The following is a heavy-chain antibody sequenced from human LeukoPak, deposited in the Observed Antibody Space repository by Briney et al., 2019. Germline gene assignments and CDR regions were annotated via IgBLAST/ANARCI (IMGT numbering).Heavy chain of an antibody. CDR2: IYYSGST. CDR1: SDSISSSY. Sequence: SETPSLTCTVSSDSISSSYWSWIRQPPGKGLEWIGYIYYSGSTNYNPSLKSRVAISVDTSKKQFSLKLNSVTAADTAVYYCARGPGPADDGGGYCFDYWGQGTLVTVSS. CDR3: ARGPGPADDGGGYCFDY. D-gene: IGHD3-22*01. V-gene: IGHV4-59*01. J-gene: IGHJ4*02.